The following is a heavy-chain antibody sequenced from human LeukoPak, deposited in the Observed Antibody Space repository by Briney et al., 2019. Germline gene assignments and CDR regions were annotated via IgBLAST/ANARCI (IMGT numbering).Heavy chain of an antibody. V-gene: IGHV3-9*01. D-gene: IGHD3-3*01. CDR1: GFTFDDYA. CDR3: AKDHYYDFWSGYFDY. J-gene: IGHJ4*02. CDR2: ISWNSGSI. Sequence: GGSLRLSCAASGFTFDDYAMHWVRQAPGKGLEWVSGISWNSGSIGYADSVKGRFTISRDDAKNPLYLQMNSLRAEDTALYYCAKDHYYDFWSGYFDYWGQGTLVTVSS.